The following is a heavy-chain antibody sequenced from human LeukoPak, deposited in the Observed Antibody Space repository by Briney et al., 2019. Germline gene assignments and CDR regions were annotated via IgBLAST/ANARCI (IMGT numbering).Heavy chain of an antibody. CDR2: ITSSGTYI. CDR1: GFTFSNYN. D-gene: IGHD2-2*01. J-gene: IGHJ5*02. CDR3: ARDGCSSTSCRFYNWFDP. Sequence: GGSLRLSCAASGFTFSNYNMNWVRQAPGKAMEWVSSITSSGTYIFYADSVKGRFTISRDNAKNSLYLQMNSLRAEDTAVYYCARDGCSSTSCRFYNWFDPWGQGTLVTVSS. V-gene: IGHV3-21*01.